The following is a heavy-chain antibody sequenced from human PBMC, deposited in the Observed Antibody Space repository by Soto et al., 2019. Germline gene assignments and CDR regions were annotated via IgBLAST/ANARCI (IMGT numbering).Heavy chain of an antibody. D-gene: IGHD6-6*01. V-gene: IGHV1-69*12. CDR2: IIPIFGTA. CDR3: ARAARPLEGPFVAEFPFDP. J-gene: IGHJ5*02. CDR1: GGTFSSYA. Sequence: QVQLVQSGAEVKKPGSSVKVSCKASGGTFSSYAISWVRQAPGQGLEWMGGIIPIFGTANYAQKFQGRVTITDDESTSTSYMELSSLRSEDTAVYYCARAARPLEGPFVAEFPFDPWGQGTLVTVSS.